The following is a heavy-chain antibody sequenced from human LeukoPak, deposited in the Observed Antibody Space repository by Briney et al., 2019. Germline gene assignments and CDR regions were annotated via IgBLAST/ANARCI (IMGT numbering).Heavy chain of an antibody. CDR3: ARDRGSRGIDY. Sequence: PSETLSLTCTVSGGSISSGGYYWSWIRQHLGKGLEWIGYIYYSGSTYYNPSLKSRVTISVDTSKNQFSLKLSSVTAADTAVYYCARDRGSRGIDYWGQGTLVTVSS. CDR2: IYYSGST. V-gene: IGHV4-31*03. CDR1: GGSISSGGYY. D-gene: IGHD3-10*01. J-gene: IGHJ4*02.